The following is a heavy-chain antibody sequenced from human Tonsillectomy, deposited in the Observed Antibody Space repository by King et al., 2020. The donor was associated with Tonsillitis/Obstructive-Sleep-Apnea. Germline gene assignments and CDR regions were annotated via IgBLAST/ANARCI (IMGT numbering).Heavy chain of an antibody. V-gene: IGHV3-23*04. J-gene: IGHJ6*03. CDR2: ISCSGGST. CDR3: AKDSCDYYYYYMDV. Sequence: VQLVESGGGLVQPGGSLRLSCAASGFTFSSYAMSWVRQAPGQGMEWVSAISCSGGSTYYANSVKGRLTISRDNPNKTLYLQMNSLRAEDTAVYYCAKDSCDYYYYYMDVWGKGTTVTVSS. CDR1: GFTFSSYA.